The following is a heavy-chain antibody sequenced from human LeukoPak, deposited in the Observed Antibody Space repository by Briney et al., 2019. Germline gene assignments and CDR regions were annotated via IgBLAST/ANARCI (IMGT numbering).Heavy chain of an antibody. J-gene: IGHJ4*02. CDR3: ASRSWDYVWGSYRSGDY. CDR2: INHSGST. D-gene: IGHD3-16*02. CDR1: GFTFSSYA. V-gene: IGHV4-34*01. Sequence: GSLRLSCAASGFTFSSYAMNWVRQAPGKGLEWIGEINHSGSTNYNPSLKSRVTISVDTSKNQFSLKLSSVTAADTAVYYCASRSWDYVWGSYRSGDYWGQGTLVTVSS.